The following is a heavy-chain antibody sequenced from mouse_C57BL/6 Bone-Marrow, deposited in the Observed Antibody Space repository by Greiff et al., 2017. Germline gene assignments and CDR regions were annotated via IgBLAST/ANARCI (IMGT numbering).Heavy chain of an antibody. CDR3: ARLGDYDDFDY. CDR1: GYTFTSYW. V-gene: IGHV1-50*01. CDR2: IDPSDSYT. D-gene: IGHD2-4*01. Sequence: VQLQQPGAELVKPGASVKLSCKASGYTFTSYWMRWVKQRPGQGLEWIGEIDPSDSYTNYNQKFKGKATLTVDTSSSTAYMQLSSLTSEDTAVYYCARLGDYDDFDYGGQGTTLTVSS. J-gene: IGHJ2*01.